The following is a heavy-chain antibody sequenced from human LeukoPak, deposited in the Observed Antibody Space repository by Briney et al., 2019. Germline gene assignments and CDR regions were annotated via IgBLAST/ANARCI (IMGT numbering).Heavy chain of an antibody. V-gene: IGHV4-38-2*02. J-gene: IGHJ4*02. Sequence: SETLSLTCTVSGYSISSGYYWGWIRQPPGKGLEWIGSIYHSGSTYYNPSLKSRVTISVDTSKNQFSLKLSSVTAADTAVYYCAPLVKSKGGFDYWGQGTLVTVSS. D-gene: IGHD4-23*01. CDR1: GYSISSGYY. CDR2: IYHSGST. CDR3: APLVKSKGGFDY.